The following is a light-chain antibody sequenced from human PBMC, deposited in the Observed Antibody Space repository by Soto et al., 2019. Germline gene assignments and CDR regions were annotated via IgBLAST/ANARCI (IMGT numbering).Light chain of an antibody. V-gene: IGKV1-9*01. CDR3: QQLRSYPST. CDR2: AAS. Sequence: IQLTRSPSSLSASVGDRVTITCRASQDIAIYLAWYQQKPGEAPKLLIYAASTLHGGVPSRFSGSGSGTDFALTITSLQAEDFATYYCQQLRSYPSTFGGGTKVDI. J-gene: IGKJ4*01. CDR1: QDIAIY.